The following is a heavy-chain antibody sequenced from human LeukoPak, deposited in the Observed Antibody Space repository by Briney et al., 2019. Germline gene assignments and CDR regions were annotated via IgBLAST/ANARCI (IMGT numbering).Heavy chain of an antibody. V-gene: IGHV4-39*02. CDR3: AREYSGSYDY. J-gene: IGHJ4*02. CDR2: IYYSGGT. Sequence: SETLSLTCTVSGDSIGISSHYWGWISQPPGKGLECIGTIYYSGGTYYNPSLKSRVTMSVDTSKNQFSLKLTSVTAADTSIYYCAREYSGSYDYWGQGTLVTVSS. CDR1: GDSIGISSHY. D-gene: IGHD1-26*01.